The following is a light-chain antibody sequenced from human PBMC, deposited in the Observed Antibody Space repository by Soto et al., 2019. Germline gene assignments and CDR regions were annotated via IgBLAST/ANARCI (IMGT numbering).Light chain of an antibody. Sequence: NFMLTQPHSVSESPGKTVTISCTRSSGSIASNFVQWSQQRPGSSPTTVIYQDNQRPSGVPHRFSGSIDRSSNSASLTISGLRTEDEADYYCQSYAESSQVFGTGTKLTVL. J-gene: IGLJ1*01. CDR2: QDN. V-gene: IGLV6-57*01. CDR1: SGSIASNF. CDR3: QSYAESSQV.